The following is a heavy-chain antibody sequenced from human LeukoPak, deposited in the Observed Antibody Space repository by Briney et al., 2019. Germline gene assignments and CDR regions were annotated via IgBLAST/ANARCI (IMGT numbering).Heavy chain of an antibody. CDR3: ARTDYGVNGIVDY. D-gene: IGHD4-23*01. V-gene: IGHV5-51*01. Sequence: GESLKISCKGFGYSFTTYWIGWVRQMPGKGLEWMGIIYPGDSDTKYSPSFQGQVTISADKSISTAYLQWSSLKASDTAMYYCARTDYGVNGIVDYWGQGTLVTVSS. CDR2: IYPGDSDT. J-gene: IGHJ4*02. CDR1: GYSFTTYW.